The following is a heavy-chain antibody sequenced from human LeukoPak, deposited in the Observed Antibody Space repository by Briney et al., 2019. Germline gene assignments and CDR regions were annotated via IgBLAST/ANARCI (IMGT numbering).Heavy chain of an antibody. V-gene: IGHV3-15*07. J-gene: IGHJ6*02. CDR2: IKSKADGETI. CDR1: GFTFTNAW. D-gene: IGHD5/OR15-5a*01. CDR3: TTLRLALAYGVDV. Sequence: GGSLRLSCAASGFTFTNAWMNWVRQAPGKGLEWVGRIKSKADGETIDYAAPVKGRFTFSRDDSKNMLYLQMNSLKTEDTAVYYCTTLRLALAYGVDVWGQGTTVTVSS.